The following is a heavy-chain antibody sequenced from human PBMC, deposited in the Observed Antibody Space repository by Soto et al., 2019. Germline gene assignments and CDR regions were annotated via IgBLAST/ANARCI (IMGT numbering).Heavy chain of an antibody. CDR1: GFTFSDYF. D-gene: IGHD2-2*01. V-gene: IGHV3-11*06. CDR3: VRDSARIVVVPRVDGDNWLDP. CDR2: ISGSSDNI. Sequence: PXGSLGLCCAASGFTFSDYFMSWIRQAPGKGLEWVSFISGSSDNIKYADSVKGRFTISRDNAKNSLYLQMNSLRAEDTAVYYCVRDSARIVVVPRVDGDNWLDPWGQGTLVTVSS. J-gene: IGHJ5*02.